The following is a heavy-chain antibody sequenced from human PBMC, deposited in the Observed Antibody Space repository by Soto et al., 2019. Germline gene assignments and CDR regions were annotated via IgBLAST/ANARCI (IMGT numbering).Heavy chain of an antibody. CDR2: ISAYNGDT. J-gene: IGHJ5*02. V-gene: IGHV1-18*01. CDR1: GYTFTSYG. Sequence: ASVKVSCKASGYTFTSYGISWVRQAPGQGLEWMGWISAYNGDTNYAQKLQGRVTMTTDTSTSTAYMELRSLRSDDTAVYYCARGQWLAPVVDTSPPGGTMSRTVIHSRVCGGQRSHLQGELVLGRVCGDGDSTLEGRVVVGAPTMKDIPNPLQPLPWG. D-gene: IGHD6-19*01. CDR3: ARGQWLAPVVDTSPPGGTMSRTVIHSRVCGGQRSHLQGELVLGRVCGDGDSTLEGRVVVGAPTMKDIPNPLQPLP.